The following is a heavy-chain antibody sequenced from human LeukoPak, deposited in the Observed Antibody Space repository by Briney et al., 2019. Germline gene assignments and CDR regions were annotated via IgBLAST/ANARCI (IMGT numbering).Heavy chain of an antibody. CDR3: AKHFPYFDY. Sequence: PGGSLRLSCAASGFAFDDYAMNWVRQAPGKGPEWVSGISGSGGDAYYADSVKGRFTISRDNSKNTLYLQMNSLRADDTAVYYCAKHFPYFDYWGQGTLVTVSS. CDR1: GFAFDDYA. CDR2: ISGSGGDA. J-gene: IGHJ4*02. V-gene: IGHV3-23*01.